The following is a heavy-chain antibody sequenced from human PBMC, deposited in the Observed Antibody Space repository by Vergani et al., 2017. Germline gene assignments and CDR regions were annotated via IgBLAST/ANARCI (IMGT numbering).Heavy chain of an antibody. J-gene: IGHJ4*02. D-gene: IGHD1-1*01. V-gene: IGHV5-51*01. CDR2: IYPADSDT. Sequence: EVELVQSGPEMRKPGESPKISCKGSEYSFGNYWMGWVRQMPGKGLEWMGIIYPADSDTRYSPSFQGQVTISADKSISTAFLQWDSLKASDTALYYCARHTTYTDSWGQGTLVTVSS. CDR1: EYSFGNYW. CDR3: ARHTTYTDS.